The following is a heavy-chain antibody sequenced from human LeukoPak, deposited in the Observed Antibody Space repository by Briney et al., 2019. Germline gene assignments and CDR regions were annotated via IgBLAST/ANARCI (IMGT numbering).Heavy chain of an antibody. CDR1: GGSINSQY. J-gene: IGHJ6*03. V-gene: IGHV4-59*11. CDR2: VYYSGST. CDR3: ARGPYNYYMDV. Sequence: SETLSLTCAVSGGSINSQYWSWIRQSPGKGLEWIGYVYYSGSTSYNPSLKSRVTISVDRSKNQFSLKLSSVTAADTAVYYCARGPYNYYMDVWGKGTTVTVSS.